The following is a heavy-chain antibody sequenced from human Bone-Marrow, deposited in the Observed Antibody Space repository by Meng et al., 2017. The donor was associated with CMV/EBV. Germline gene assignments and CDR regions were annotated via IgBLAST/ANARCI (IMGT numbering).Heavy chain of an antibody. Sequence: GESLKISCAASGFTFSDYYMSWIRQPPGKGLVWVSRINSDGSSTSYADSVKGRFTISRDNAKNSLYLQMNSLRAEDTAVYYCARDGGPVPAAYYYYYGMDVWGQGTTVTVSS. CDR2: INSDGSST. CDR1: GFTFSDYY. CDR3: ARDGGPVPAAYYYYYGMDV. J-gene: IGHJ6*02. V-gene: IGHV3-74*01. D-gene: IGHD2-2*01.